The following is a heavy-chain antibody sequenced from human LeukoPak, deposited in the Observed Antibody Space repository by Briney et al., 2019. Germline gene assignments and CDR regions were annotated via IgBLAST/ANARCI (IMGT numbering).Heavy chain of an antibody. CDR2: IYPGDSDT. Sequence: GESLKISCKGSGYSFTSYWIGWVRQIPGKGLEWMGIIYPGDSDTTYSPSFQGQVTISVDKSISTAYLQWSSLKASDTAMYYCARLRKYSSGWYYGFWGQGTLVLVSS. V-gene: IGHV5-51*01. J-gene: IGHJ4*02. CDR1: GYSFTSYW. D-gene: IGHD6-19*01. CDR3: ARLRKYSSGWYYGF.